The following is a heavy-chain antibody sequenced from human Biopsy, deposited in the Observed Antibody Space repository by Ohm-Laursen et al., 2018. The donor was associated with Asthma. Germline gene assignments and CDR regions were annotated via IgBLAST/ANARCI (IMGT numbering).Heavy chain of an antibody. D-gene: IGHD4-17*01. V-gene: IGHV4-30-4*02. Sequence: SDTLSLTCTVSGGYLDSHDWSWCWIRQSPGKGLQWLGYAHFSGSTHYNPSLDRRTRLSEDTSKSQVSLSLTSVSAADTAVYFCARVRRYGDIFFGMDVWGRGTTVTVSS. CDR3: ARVRRYGDIFFGMDV. J-gene: IGHJ6*01. CDR1: GGYLDSHDWS. CDR2: AHFSGST.